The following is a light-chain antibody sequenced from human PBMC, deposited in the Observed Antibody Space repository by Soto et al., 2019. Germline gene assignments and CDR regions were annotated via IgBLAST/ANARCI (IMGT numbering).Light chain of an antibody. CDR1: QSVSSS. J-gene: IGKJ1*01. CDR3: QQYNNWPLA. V-gene: IGKV3-15*01. Sequence: EIVMTQSPATLSVSPGERATLSCRASQSVSSSLAWYQQKPGKAPRLLIYGASTRVTGIPARFSGSGSGTEFTLTISSLQSEDFAVYYCQQYNNWPLAFGQGTTVEIK. CDR2: GAS.